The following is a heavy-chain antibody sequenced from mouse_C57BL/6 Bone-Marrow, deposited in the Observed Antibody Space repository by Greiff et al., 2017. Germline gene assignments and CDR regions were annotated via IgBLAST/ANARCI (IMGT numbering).Heavy chain of an antibody. CDR1: GYTFTSYW. D-gene: IGHD1-1*01. V-gene: IGHV1-64*01. Sequence: QVQLQQPGAELVKPGASVTLSCKASGYTFTSYWMHWVKQRPGQGLEWIGMIHPNSGSTNYNEKFKSKATLTVDKSSSTAYMQLSSLTSEDSAVYYCASFTTVVAPPYFDYWGQGTTLTVSS. CDR3: ASFTTVVAPPYFDY. CDR2: IHPNSGST. J-gene: IGHJ2*01.